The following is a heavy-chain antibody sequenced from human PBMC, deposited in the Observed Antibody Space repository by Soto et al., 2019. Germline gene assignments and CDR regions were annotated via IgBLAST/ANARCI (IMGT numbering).Heavy chain of an antibody. CDR2: LVVGTGNT. CDR1: GFTFRSSA. J-gene: IGHJ6*02. Sequence: SVKVSCKTSGFTFRSSAVQWVRQARGQRLEWIGWLVVGTGNTNYAQKFQQRVTISSDRSTNTISMELSSLTSEDTAVYYCATGAYCSGGSCSDYYYYYYGMDLWGQGTTVTVSS. CDR3: ATGAYCSGGSCSDYYYYYYGMDL. V-gene: IGHV1-58*01. D-gene: IGHD2-15*01.